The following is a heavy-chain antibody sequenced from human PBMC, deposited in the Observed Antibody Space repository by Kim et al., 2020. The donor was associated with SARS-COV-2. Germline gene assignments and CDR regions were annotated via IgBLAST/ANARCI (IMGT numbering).Heavy chain of an antibody. Sequence: ASVKVSCKASGYTFTSYAMNWVRQAPGQGLEWMGWINTNTGNPTYAQGFTGRFVFSLDTSVSTAYLQISSLKAEDTAVYYCASRGGGYYDILTHNFDYWGQGTLVTVSS. D-gene: IGHD3-9*01. CDR1: GYTFTSYA. V-gene: IGHV7-4-1*02. J-gene: IGHJ4*02. CDR2: INTNTGNP. CDR3: ASRGGGYYDILTHNFDY.